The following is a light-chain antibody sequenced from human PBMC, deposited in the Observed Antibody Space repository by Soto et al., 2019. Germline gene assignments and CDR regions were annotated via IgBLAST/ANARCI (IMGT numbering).Light chain of an antibody. V-gene: IGKV2-28*01. CDR1: QSLLHSNGYNY. Sequence: DIVMTQSPLSLPVTPGEPASISCRSSQSLLHSNGYNYLDWYLQKPGQSPQLLIYLGSNRASGVPDRFSGSGSGTEFALAISSLQPDDFATYYCQHYNSFPWTFGQGTKVDI. J-gene: IGKJ1*01. CDR3: QHYNSFPWT. CDR2: LGS.